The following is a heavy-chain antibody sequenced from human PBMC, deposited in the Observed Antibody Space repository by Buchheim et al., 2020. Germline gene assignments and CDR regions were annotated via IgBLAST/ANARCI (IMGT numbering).Heavy chain of an antibody. D-gene: IGHD2-2*02. V-gene: IGHV3-23*01. Sequence: EVQLLESGGGLVQPGGSLRLSCAASGFTFSSYAMSWVRQAPGRGLEWVSAITGSGGSTYYADSVKGRFTIPRDNSKNTLYLQKNKLDAEDTAVYYCAKDLFGIGYCRITSWYKEGYYYYGMDVWGQGTT. CDR1: GFTFSSYA. CDR2: ITGSGGST. J-gene: IGHJ6*01. CDR3: AKDLFGIGYCRITSWYKEGYYYYGMDV.